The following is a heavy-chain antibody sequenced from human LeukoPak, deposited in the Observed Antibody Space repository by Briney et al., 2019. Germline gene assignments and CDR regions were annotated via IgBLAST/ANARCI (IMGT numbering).Heavy chain of an antibody. Sequence: GESLKISCKGSGYSVTSYWIGWVRQMPGKGLEWMGIIYPGDSDTRYSPSFQGQVTISADKSISTAYLQWSSLKASGTAMYYCARLLRNIAAAVYYFDYWGQGTLVTVSS. V-gene: IGHV5-51*01. J-gene: IGHJ4*02. CDR2: IYPGDSDT. CDR3: ARLLRNIAAAVYYFDY. D-gene: IGHD6-13*01. CDR1: GYSVTSYW.